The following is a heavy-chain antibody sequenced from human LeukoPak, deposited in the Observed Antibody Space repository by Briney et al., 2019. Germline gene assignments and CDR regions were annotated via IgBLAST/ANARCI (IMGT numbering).Heavy chain of an antibody. Sequence: SETLSLTCTVSGGPISSYYWSWIRQPPGKGPEWIGYIYYSGSTNYNPSLKSRVTISVDPSTNQFSLKLSSVTAADTAVYYCGTYYYGSSGHYYFDYWGQGALVTVSS. J-gene: IGHJ4*02. CDR2: IYYSGST. CDR3: GTYYYGSSGHYYFDY. V-gene: IGHV4-59*01. D-gene: IGHD3-22*01. CDR1: GGPISSYY.